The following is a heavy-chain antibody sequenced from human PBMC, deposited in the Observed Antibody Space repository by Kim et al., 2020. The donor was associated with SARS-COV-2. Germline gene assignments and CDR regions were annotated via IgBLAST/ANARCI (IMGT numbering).Heavy chain of an antibody. CDR1: GGSISSGGYY. Sequence: SETLSLTCTVSGGSISSGGYYWSWIRQHPGKGLEWIGYIYYSGSTYYNPSLKSRVTISLDTSKNQFSLKLSSVTAADTAVYYCARAQGLTIFGVVIINYMDVWGKGTTVTV. D-gene: IGHD3-3*01. J-gene: IGHJ6*03. CDR3: ARAQGLTIFGVVIINYMDV. V-gene: IGHV4-31*03. CDR2: IYYSGST.